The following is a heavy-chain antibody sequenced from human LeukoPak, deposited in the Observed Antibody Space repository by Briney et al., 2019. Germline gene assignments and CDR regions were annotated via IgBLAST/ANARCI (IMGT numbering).Heavy chain of an antibody. Sequence: PGGSLRLSCAASGFTISSYWMSWVRQAPGKGLEWVANIKQDGSEKYYVDSVKGRFTISRDNAKNSLYLQMNSLRAEDTAVYYCARVGYSGYGGFYFDYWGQGTLVTVSS. D-gene: IGHD5-12*01. V-gene: IGHV3-7*01. CDR2: IKQDGSEK. CDR3: ARVGYSGYGGFYFDY. CDR1: GFTISSYW. J-gene: IGHJ4*02.